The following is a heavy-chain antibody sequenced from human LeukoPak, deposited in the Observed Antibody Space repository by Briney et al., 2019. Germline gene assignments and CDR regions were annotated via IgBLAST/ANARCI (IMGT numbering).Heavy chain of an antibody. CDR1: GGSISSYY. J-gene: IGHJ4*02. V-gene: IGHV4-59*01. CDR2: IYYSGST. D-gene: IGHD4-17*01. CDR3: ARVEAYGDYSFDY. Sequence: SETLSLTCTASGGSISSYYWSWIRQPPGKGLEWIGYIYYSGSTNYNPSLKSRVTISVDTSKNQFSLKLSSVTAADTAVYYCARVEAYGDYSFDYWGQGTLVTVSS.